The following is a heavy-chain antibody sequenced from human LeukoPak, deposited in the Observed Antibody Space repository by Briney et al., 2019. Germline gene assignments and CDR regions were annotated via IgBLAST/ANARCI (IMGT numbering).Heavy chain of an antibody. D-gene: IGHD3-10*01. CDR1: GFTFSSYG. CDR3: AKEATYYYGSGSYLDY. J-gene: IGHJ4*02. Sequence: PSGGSLRLSCATSGFTFSSYGMSWVRQAPGKGLEWVSSISGSGGSTYYADSVKGRFTNSRDHSKNTLYLQMSSLRAEDTAIYYCAKEATYYYGSGSYLDYWGQGTLVTVSS. CDR2: ISGSGGST. V-gene: IGHV3-23*01.